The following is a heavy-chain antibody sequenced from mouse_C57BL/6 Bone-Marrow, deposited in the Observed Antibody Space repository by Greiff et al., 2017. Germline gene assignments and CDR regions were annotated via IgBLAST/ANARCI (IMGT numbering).Heavy chain of an antibody. J-gene: IGHJ3*01. V-gene: IGHV1-59*01. CDR1: GYTFTSYW. CDR3: ARERFSNYVGFAY. CDR2: IDPSDSYT. D-gene: IGHD2-5*01. Sequence: VQLQQPGAELVRPGTSVKLSCKASGYTFTSYWMHWVKQRPGQGLEWIGVIDPSDSYTNYNQKFKGKATLTVDTSSSTAYMQLSSLTSEDSAVYYCARERFSNYVGFAYWGQGTLVTVSA.